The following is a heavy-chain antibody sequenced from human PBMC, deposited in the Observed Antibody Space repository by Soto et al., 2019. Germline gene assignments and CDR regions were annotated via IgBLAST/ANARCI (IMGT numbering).Heavy chain of an antibody. V-gene: IGHV1-24*01. Sequence: ASVKVSCKVSGYTLTELSIHWVRQAPGKGLEWMGGFDPEDGETIYAQKFQGRVTMTEDTSTDTAYMELSSLRSEDTAVYYCETIGLHCSGGSCYSRDWFDPWGQGTLVTVSS. J-gene: IGHJ5*02. CDR2: FDPEDGET. D-gene: IGHD2-15*01. CDR1: GYTLTELS. CDR3: ETIGLHCSGGSCYSRDWFDP.